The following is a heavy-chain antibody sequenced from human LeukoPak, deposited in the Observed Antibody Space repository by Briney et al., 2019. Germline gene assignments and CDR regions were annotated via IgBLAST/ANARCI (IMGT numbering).Heavy chain of an antibody. CDR3: ARAGRGSGSYYRQYYYGMDV. CDR2: IIPIFGTA. J-gene: IGHJ6*04. Sequence: SVKVSCKASGGTFSSYAISWVRQAPGQGLEWMGGIIPIFGTANYAQKFQGRVTIPADKSTSTAYMELSSLRSEDTAVYYCARAGRGSGSYYRQYYYGMDVWGKGTTVTVSS. V-gene: IGHV1-69*06. CDR1: GGTFSSYA. D-gene: IGHD3-10*01.